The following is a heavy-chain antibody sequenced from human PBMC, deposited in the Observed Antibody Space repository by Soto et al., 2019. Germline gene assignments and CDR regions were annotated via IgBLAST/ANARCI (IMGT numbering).Heavy chain of an antibody. CDR2: TFNYSPNL. V-gene: IGHV3-21*01. CDR1: GFASRDFS. CDR3: AREGGYCRGGSCFRSAFEL. D-gene: IGHD2-15*01. Sequence: EVQLVESGGGLVKPGGSLRLSCAASGFASRDFSINWVRQAPGKGLQWVSSTFNYSPNLYYVDSVKGRFTISRDNAKNSVYLQMDSLRVDDTAVYYCAREGGYCRGGSCFRSAFELWGQGTEVTVSS. J-gene: IGHJ3*01.